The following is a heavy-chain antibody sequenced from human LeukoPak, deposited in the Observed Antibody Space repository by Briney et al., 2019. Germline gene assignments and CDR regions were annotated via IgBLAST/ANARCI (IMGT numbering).Heavy chain of an antibody. CDR1: GASISSGDYF. J-gene: IGHJ6*03. CDR2: IYYSETT. D-gene: IGHD4-11*01. V-gene: IGHV4-31*03. Sequence: TSQTLSLTCTVSGASISSGDYFWSWIRQHPGKGLEWIGYIYYSETTYYNPSLKSRVTISVDTSKNQFFLKLSSVTAADTAVYYCARDSGTVTTGYIDVWGKGTTVTVSS. CDR3: ARDSGTVTTGYIDV.